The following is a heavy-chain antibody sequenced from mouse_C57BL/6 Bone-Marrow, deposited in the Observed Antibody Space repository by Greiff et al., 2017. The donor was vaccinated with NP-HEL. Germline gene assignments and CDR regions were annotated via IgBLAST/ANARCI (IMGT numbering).Heavy chain of an antibody. CDR1: GFSFNTYA. D-gene: IGHD2-5*01. CDR2: IRSKSNNYAT. J-gene: IGHJ4*01. Sequence: GGGLVQPKGSLKLSCAASGFSFNTYAMNWVRQAPGKGLEWVARIRSKSNNYATYYADSVKDRFTISRDDSESMLYLQMNNLKTEDTAMYYCVRGSNLYYAMDYWGQGTSVTVSS. V-gene: IGHV10-1*01. CDR3: VRGSNLYYAMDY.